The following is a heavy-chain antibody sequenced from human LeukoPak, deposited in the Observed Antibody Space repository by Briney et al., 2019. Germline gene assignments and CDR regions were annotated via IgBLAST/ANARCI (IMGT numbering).Heavy chain of an antibody. D-gene: IGHD2-15*01. J-gene: IGHJ3*01. V-gene: IGHV3-23*01. CDR3: AKSSYYCSDSCQPDDAFDV. CDR1: GFTFSTYA. Sequence: PVGSLRLSCAASGFTFSTYAMSWVRQVPGKGLEWVSGISNTAGFTYYADSVKGRFTISRDNSKNTLYLQLNSLRAEDTAVYYCAKSSYYCSDSCQPDDAFDVWGQGTMVTVSS. CDR2: ISNTAGFT.